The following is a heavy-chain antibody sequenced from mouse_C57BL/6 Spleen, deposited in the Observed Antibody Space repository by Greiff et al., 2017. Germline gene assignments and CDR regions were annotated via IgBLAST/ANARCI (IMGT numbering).Heavy chain of an antibody. D-gene: IGHD1-1*01. CDR1: GYTFTSYW. V-gene: IGHV1-55*01. CDR2: IYPGSGST. Sequence: VQLQQPGAELVKPGASVKMSCKASGYTFTSYWITWVKQRPGQGLEWIGDIYPGSGSTNYNEKFKSKATLTVDKSSSTAYMQLSSLTSEDSAVYYCARWDYYGSSPFDYWGQGTTLTVSS. CDR3: ARWDYYGSSPFDY. J-gene: IGHJ2*01.